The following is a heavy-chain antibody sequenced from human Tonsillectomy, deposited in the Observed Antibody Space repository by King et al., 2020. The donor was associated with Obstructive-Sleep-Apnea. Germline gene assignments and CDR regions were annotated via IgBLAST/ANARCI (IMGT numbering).Heavy chain of an antibody. CDR2: IYYSGST. CDR1: GGSISSGHYY. CDR3: AAYGGNRDSFDI. Sequence: VQLQESGPGLVKPSQTLSLTCTVSGGSISSGHYYWNWIRQHPGQGLEWIGYIYYSGSTYYNPSLKSRVTISLDTSKNQFSLKLNSVTAADTAVYYCAAYGGNRDSFDIWGQGTLVTVSS. J-gene: IGHJ3*02. V-gene: IGHV4-31*03. D-gene: IGHD4-23*01.